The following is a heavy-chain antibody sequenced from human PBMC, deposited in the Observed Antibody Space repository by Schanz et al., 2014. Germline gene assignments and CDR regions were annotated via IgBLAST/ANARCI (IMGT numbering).Heavy chain of an antibody. CDR2: ITTGGNT. CDR1: GFTFSTYA. D-gene: IGHD3-16*01. J-gene: IGHJ4*02. CDR3: VRLDVHDY. V-gene: IGHV3-23*01. Sequence: VQLLQSGGALVQPGGSLRLSCSASGFTFSTYAMSWARQTPGKGLEWVSSITTGGNTYYRDSVKGRFIVSRDNSKNTLYLEMNRLRVDDTAVYYCVRLDVHDYWGQGTLVTVSA.